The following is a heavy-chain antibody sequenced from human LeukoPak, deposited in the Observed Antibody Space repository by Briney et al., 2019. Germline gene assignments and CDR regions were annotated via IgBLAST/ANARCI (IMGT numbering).Heavy chain of an antibody. CDR2: IYFSGAT. Sequence: SETLSLTCTVSGGSISNYYWSWIRQSPVKGLEWIGYIYFSGATNYNPSLRSRVTISVDTSKNQFSLKLSSVTAADTAVYYCAREDPQTTVPEGLDVWGQGTTVTVSS. CDR3: AREDPQTTVPEGLDV. J-gene: IGHJ6*02. CDR1: GGSISNYY. D-gene: IGHD4-17*01. V-gene: IGHV4-59*01.